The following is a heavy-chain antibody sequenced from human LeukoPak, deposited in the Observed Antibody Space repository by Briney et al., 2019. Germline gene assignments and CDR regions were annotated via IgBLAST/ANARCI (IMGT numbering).Heavy chain of an antibody. CDR3: AKDWSGSYLGGTFDY. CDR2: ISGSGGST. Sequence: PGGSLRLSCAASGFTFSTYAMSWVRQAPGKGLEWVSAISGSGGSTYYADSVKGRFTISRDNSKNTLYLQMNSLRAEDTAVYYCAKDWSGSYLGGTFDYWGQGTLVTVSS. J-gene: IGHJ4*02. V-gene: IGHV3-23*01. CDR1: GFTFSTYA. D-gene: IGHD1-26*01.